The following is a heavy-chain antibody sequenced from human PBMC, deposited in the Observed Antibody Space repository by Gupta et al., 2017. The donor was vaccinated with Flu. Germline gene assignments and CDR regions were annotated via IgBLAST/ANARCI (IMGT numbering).Heavy chain of an antibody. V-gene: IGHV4-61*02. CDR2: IYTSGSF. D-gene: IGHD6-19*01. CDR1: GGSIKSGYYY. CDR3: ARAGREQWLVPYYYGLDV. J-gene: IGHJ6*02. Sequence: QVRLQASGPGLVKPSQTLSLTCSVSGGSIKSGYYYWSWIRQPAGKGLEWIGRIYTSGSFNYNPSLKSRVTMSLDTSKNEVSLKLTSVSAADTAVYYCARAGREQWLVPYYYGLDVWGQGTTVTVSS.